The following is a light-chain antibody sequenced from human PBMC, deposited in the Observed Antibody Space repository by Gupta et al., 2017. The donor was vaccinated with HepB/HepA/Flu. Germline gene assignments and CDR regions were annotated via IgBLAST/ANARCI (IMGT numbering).Light chain of an antibody. CDR1: QSVLYSSNNKNY. CDR2: WAS. J-gene: IGKJ5*01. Sequence: DIVMTQSPDSLAVSLGERATTNCKSSQSVLYSSNNKNYLAWYQQKPGQPPKLLIYWASTRESGVPDRFSGSGSGTDFTLTISSLQAEDVAVYYCQQYDSTPQTFGQGTRMEIK. CDR3: QQYDSTPQT. V-gene: IGKV4-1*01.